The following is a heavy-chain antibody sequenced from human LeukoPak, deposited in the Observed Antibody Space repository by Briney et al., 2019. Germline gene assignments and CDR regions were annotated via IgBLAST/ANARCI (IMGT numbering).Heavy chain of an antibody. CDR3: ARATYSSGWGTSDY. V-gene: IGHV4-59*08. CDR2: IYYSGST. D-gene: IGHD6-19*01. J-gene: IGHJ4*02. CDR1: GGSISTYY. Sequence: SETLSLTCTVSGGSISTYYWSWIRQPPGKGLEWIGYIYYSGSTNYNPSLKSRVTISVDTSKNQFSLKLSSVTAADTAVYYCARATYSSGWGTSDYWGQGTLVTVSS.